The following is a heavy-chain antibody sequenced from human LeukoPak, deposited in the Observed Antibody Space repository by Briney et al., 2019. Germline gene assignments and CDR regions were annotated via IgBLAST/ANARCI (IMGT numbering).Heavy chain of an antibody. V-gene: IGHV4-39*01. D-gene: IGHD6-19*01. CDR1: GGSISSSRYY. Sequence: SETLSLTCTVSGGSISSSRYYWGWLRQPPGKGLEWIGSIYYSGSTYYNPSLKSRVTISVDTSKNQFSLKLSSVTAADTAVYYCASERIAVAGSRDYWGQGTLVTVSS. CDR2: IYYSGST. J-gene: IGHJ4*02. CDR3: ASERIAVAGSRDY.